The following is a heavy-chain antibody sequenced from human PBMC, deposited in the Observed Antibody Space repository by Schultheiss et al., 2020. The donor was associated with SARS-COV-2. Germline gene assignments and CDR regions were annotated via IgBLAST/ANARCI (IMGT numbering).Heavy chain of an antibody. CDR3: ARHYGGNLVNWCFDL. D-gene: IGHD4-23*01. V-gene: IGHV3-33*01. CDR2: IWYDGSNK. CDR1: GFTFSSYG. J-gene: IGHJ2*01. Sequence: GGSLRLSCAASGFTFSSYGMHWVRQAPGKGLEWVAVIWYDGSNKYYADSVKGRFTISRDNSKNTVYLQMNSLRAEDTAVYYCARHYGGNLVNWCFDLWGRGTPVTVSS.